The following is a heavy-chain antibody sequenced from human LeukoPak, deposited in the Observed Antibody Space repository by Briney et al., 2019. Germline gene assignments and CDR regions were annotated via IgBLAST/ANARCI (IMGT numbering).Heavy chain of an antibody. CDR3: ARDGYSGTSHFDH. CDR2: IYYSGST. J-gene: IGHJ4*02. CDR1: GGSISSHY. D-gene: IGHD1-26*01. V-gene: IGHV4-59*11. Sequence: SETLSLTCTVSGGSISSHYWSWIRQPPGKGLEWIGYIYYSGSTNYNPSLKSRVTISVDTSKNQFSLKLSSVTAADTAVYYCARDGYSGTSHFDHWGQGTLVTVSS.